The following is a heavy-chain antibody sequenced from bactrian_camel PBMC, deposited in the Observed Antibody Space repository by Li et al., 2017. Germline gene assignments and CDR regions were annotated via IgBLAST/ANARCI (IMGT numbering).Heavy chain of an antibody. J-gene: IGHJ4*01. D-gene: IGHD2*01. CDR2: IYSDGSKT. V-gene: IGHV3S7*01. CDR3: AAGDLLCKGVHELAH. Sequence: VQLVESGGGSVQPGESLRLSCAASGFTFSNYGMSWDRHAPGKGLEWVSGIYSDGSKTYYLDSVKGRFTISKDNAKNSLYLQMIALKPEDTAMYYCAAGDLLCKGVHELAHWGQGTQVTVS. CDR1: GFTFSNYG.